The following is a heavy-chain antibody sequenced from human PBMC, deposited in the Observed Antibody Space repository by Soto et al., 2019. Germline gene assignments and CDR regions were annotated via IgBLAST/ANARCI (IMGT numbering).Heavy chain of an antibody. J-gene: IGHJ5*02. D-gene: IGHD2-15*01. Sequence: GASVKVSCKPSGYTFTSYSMHWVRQAPGQRLEWMGWINAGNGNTKYSQKFQGRVTITRDTSASTAYMELSSLRSEDTAVYYCARDECSGGTCYSGARFDPWGQGTLVTVSS. CDR1: GYTFTSYS. CDR3: ARDECSGGTCYSGARFDP. V-gene: IGHV1-3*01. CDR2: INAGNGNT.